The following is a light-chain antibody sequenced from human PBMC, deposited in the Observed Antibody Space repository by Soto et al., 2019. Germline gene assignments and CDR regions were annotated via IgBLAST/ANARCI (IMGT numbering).Light chain of an antibody. CDR1: QSVEKY. Sequence: EVVLTQSPATLSLSPGERAILSCRASQSVEKYLVWYQQKPGQAPRLLIYDTSNRATGIPARFSGSGSDTDFTLTISSLEPEDFAVYYCQQRKHWPPLTFGGGTKVELK. V-gene: IGKV3-11*01. J-gene: IGKJ4*01. CDR2: DTS. CDR3: QQRKHWPPLT.